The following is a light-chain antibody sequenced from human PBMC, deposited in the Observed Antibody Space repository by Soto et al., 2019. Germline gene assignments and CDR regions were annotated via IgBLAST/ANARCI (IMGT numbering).Light chain of an antibody. CDR2: AAS. Sequence: DIQMTQSPSSLSASVEDRVIITCRASQGIRNFLAWYQQKPGKVPKLLIYAASTLQSRVPSRFSGSGSGTDFTLTISSLQPEDVATYYCLKYGSAPLTCGGGTKVDIK. CDR3: LKYGSAPLT. CDR1: QGIRNF. V-gene: IGKV1-27*01. J-gene: IGKJ4*01.